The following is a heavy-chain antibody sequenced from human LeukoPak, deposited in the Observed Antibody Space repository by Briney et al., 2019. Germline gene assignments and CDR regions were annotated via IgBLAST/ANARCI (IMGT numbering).Heavy chain of an antibody. V-gene: IGHV5-51*01. J-gene: IGHJ3*02. CDR2: IYPGDSDT. D-gene: IGHD6-13*01. CDR1: GYSFTSYW. Sequence: GESLKISCKGSGYSFTSYWIGWVRQMPGKGLEWMGIIYPGDSDTRYSPSFQGQVTISADKSISTAYLQWSSLKASDTAMYYCATSSSPDHDAFDIWGQGTMVTVSS. CDR3: ATSSSPDHDAFDI.